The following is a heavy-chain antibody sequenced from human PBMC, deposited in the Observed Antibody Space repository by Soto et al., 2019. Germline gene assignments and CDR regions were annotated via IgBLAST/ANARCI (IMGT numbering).Heavy chain of an antibody. CDR3: ARATTFHCSSTSCYISPYFDY. J-gene: IGHJ4*02. CDR2: ISAYNGNT. D-gene: IGHD2-2*01. Sequence: GASVKVSCKASCYTFTSYGISWVRQAPGQGLEWMGWISAYNGNTNYAQKLQGRVTMTTDTSTSTAYMELRSLRSDDTAVYYCARATTFHCSSTSCYISPYFDYWGQGTLVTVSS. CDR1: CYTFTSYG. V-gene: IGHV1-18*01.